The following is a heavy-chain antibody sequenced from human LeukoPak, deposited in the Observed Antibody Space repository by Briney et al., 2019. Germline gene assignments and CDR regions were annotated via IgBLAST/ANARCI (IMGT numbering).Heavy chain of an antibody. D-gene: IGHD1-26*01. CDR2: IYSGGST. V-gene: IGHV3-53*01. Sequence: GGSLRLSCAASGFTFDDYGMSWVRQAPGKGLEWVSIIYSGGSTFYAESVKGRFTISRNDSKNTTYFQNNSLRGEDTAGYYCARCGSYVGAFDIWGQGTMVTVSS. CDR3: ARCGSYVGAFDI. CDR1: GFTFDDYG. J-gene: IGHJ3*02.